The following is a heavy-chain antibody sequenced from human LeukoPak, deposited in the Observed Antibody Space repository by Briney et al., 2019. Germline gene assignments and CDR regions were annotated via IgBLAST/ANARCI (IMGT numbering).Heavy chain of an antibody. CDR3: ARDMGRAWYGPPDY. D-gene: IGHD6-13*01. V-gene: IGHV3-33*01. CDR1: GFIFSNYG. CDR2: IWNDGSET. Sequence: GGSLRLSCAASGFIFSNYGMHWVRQAPGKRLGWVGVIWNDGSETFHADSVKGRFRIARDNSKNTLYLQMNSLRAEDTAVYFCARDMGRAWYGPPDYWGQGTLVTVSS. J-gene: IGHJ4*02.